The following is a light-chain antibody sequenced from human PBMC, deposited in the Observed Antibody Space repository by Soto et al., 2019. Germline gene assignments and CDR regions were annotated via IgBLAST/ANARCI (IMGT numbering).Light chain of an antibody. J-gene: IGKJ4*01. V-gene: IGKV3-11*01. CDR2: DAS. Sequence: TQSPATLSLSAGERATLSCRASQSISAYLAWYQQKPGQAPRLLIYDASNRATGIPARFSGSGSGTDFTLSISSLEPEDFAVYYCQQRHTWPLTFGGGTKVDIK. CDR3: QQRHTWPLT. CDR1: QSISAY.